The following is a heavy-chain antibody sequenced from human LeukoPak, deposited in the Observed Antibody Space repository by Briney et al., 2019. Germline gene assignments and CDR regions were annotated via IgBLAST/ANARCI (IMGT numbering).Heavy chain of an antibody. D-gene: IGHD2-15*01. CDR3: ATSVVVVAALDY. Sequence: ASVKVSCKASGYTFTSYDINWVRQATGQGLEWMGWMNPNSGNTGYAQKFQGRVTMTRNTSISTAYMELSSLRPEDTAVYYCATSVVVVAALDYWGQGTLVTVSS. CDR1: GYTFTSYD. V-gene: IGHV1-8*01. J-gene: IGHJ4*02. CDR2: MNPNSGNT.